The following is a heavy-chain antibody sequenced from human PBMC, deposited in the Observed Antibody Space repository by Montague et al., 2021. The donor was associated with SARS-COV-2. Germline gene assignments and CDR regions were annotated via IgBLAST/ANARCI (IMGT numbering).Heavy chain of an antibody. V-gene: IGHV3-23*03. J-gene: IGHJ4*02. CDR1: GFTFSSSA. D-gene: IGHD3/OR15-3a*01. CDR2: IYGDTGRT. CDR3: AKVDSVFP. Sequence: SLRLSCAASGFTFSSSALSWVRQAPGKGLEWVSNIYGDTGRTFYADSVKGRFTMSRENSKNTLYLQMNSLRVDDTAVYYCAKVDSVFPWGQGTLVTVSS.